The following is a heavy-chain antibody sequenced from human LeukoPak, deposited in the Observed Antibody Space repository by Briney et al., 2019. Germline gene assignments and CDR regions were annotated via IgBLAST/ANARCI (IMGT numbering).Heavy chain of an antibody. CDR1: GFTVSSNY. CDR3: AIEGGNYYYGSGSYYRGYYFDY. CDR2: IYSGGST. Sequence: GGSLRLSCAASGFTVSSNYMSWARQAPGKGLEWGSVIYSGGSTYYADSVKGRFTISRDNSKNTLYLQMNSLRAEDTAVYYCAIEGGNYYYGSGSYYRGYYFDYWGQGTLVTVSS. J-gene: IGHJ4*02. D-gene: IGHD3-10*01. V-gene: IGHV3-66*01.